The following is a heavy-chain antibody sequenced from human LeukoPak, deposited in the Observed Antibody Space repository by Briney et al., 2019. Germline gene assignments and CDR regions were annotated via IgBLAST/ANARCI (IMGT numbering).Heavy chain of an antibody. CDR1: GFTFSDYY. Sequence: GGSLRLSCAASGFTFSDYYMSGIPQAPGKGLVGMSYISNSGTTIYYSDSVRGRFTIFSNNDKNLLYLQMNGLGAEDTAVYYWGADDFWRGADFDYWGQGTLVTVSS. D-gene: IGHD3-3*01. CDR2: ISNSGTTI. J-gene: IGHJ4*02. CDR3: GADDFWRGADFDY. V-gene: IGHV3-11*01.